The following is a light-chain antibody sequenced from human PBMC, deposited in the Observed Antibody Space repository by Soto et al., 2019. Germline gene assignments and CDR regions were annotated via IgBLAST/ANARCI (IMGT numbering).Light chain of an antibody. V-gene: IGLV1-47*02. J-gene: IGLJ2*01. CDR3: AATDDTLSGPV. CDR2: TNN. Sequence: QSVLTQPPSASGTPGQTVTISCSGSYSNIETNYEYWYQHLPGAAPKLLIFTNNQRPPGVPDRFSASKSGTSASLAISGLRSEDEGDYYCAATDDTLSGPVFGGGTKVTVL. CDR1: YSNIETNY.